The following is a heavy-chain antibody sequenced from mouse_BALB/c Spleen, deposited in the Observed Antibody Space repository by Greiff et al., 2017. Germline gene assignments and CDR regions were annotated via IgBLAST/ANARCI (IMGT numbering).Heavy chain of an antibody. J-gene: IGHJ2*01. D-gene: IGHD5-1*01. CDR3: ARGSTPAPFDY. Sequence: VQLQQPGAELVRPGASVKLSCKTSGYTFTSYWIQWVKQRPGQGLGWIVEIFPGTGTTYYNEKFKGKATLTIDTSSSTAYMQLSSLTSEDAAVYFCARGSTPAPFDYWGQGTTLTVSS. V-gene: IGHV1S132*01. CDR1: GYTFTSYW. CDR2: IFPGTGTT.